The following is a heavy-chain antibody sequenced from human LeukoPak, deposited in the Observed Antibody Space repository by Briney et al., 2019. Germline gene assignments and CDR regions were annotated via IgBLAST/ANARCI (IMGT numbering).Heavy chain of an antibody. J-gene: IGHJ4*02. D-gene: IGHD4-11*01. CDR3: ARTPFLQYYFDY. CDR2: ISSSSSYI. CDR1: GFTLSSYS. Sequence: GGSLRLSCAASGFTLSSYSMNWVRQAPGKGLEWVSSISSSSSYIYYADSVKGRFTISRDNAKNSLYLQMNSLRAEDTAVYYCARTPFLQYYFDYWGQGTLVTVSS. V-gene: IGHV3-21*01.